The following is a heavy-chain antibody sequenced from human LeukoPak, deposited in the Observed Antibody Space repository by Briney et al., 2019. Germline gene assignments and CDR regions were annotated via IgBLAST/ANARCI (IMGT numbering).Heavy chain of an antibody. CDR3: ASSGSYRFDY. J-gene: IGHJ4*02. Sequence: GGSLRLSCAAPGFTFSSYSMNWVHQAPGKGLEWVSHITASGTAMFYADSVKGRFTISRDNAKNSLYLQMNSPRDEDTAVYYCASSGSYRFDYWGQGTLVTVSS. CDR1: GFTFSSYS. V-gene: IGHV3-48*02. CDR2: ITASGTAM. D-gene: IGHD1-26*01.